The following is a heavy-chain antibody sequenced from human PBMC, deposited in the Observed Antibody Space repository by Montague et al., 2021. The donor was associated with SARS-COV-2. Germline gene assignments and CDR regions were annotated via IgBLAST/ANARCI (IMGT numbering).Heavy chain of an antibody. D-gene: IGHD3-10*01. CDR3: ARHLFSFSDSGTLGYFDY. J-gene: IGHJ4*01. CDR2: IYYSGST. CDR1: GVSINNNNYY. V-gene: IGHV4-39*01. Sequence: ECQSLVYDVSGVSINNNNYYWGWIRQPPGKGLEWIGTIYYSGSTYYNPSLKSRVTISVDTSKNQFSLRVRSVTAADTAVYYCARHLFSFSDSGTLGYFDYWGHGTLVTVSS.